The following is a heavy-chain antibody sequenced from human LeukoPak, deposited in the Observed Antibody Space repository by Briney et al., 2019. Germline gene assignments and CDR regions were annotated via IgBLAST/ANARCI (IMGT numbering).Heavy chain of an antibody. Sequence: PGGSLRLSFAASGFTVSSNYMSWVRQAPGKGLEWVSVIYSGGSTYYADSVKGRFTISRDNSKNTLYLQMNSLRAEDTAVYYCARGLFAGGAGSFDYWGQGTLVAVSS. CDR1: GFTVSSNY. J-gene: IGHJ4*02. D-gene: IGHD3-10*01. CDR2: IYSGGST. V-gene: IGHV3-53*01. CDR3: ARGLFAGGAGSFDY.